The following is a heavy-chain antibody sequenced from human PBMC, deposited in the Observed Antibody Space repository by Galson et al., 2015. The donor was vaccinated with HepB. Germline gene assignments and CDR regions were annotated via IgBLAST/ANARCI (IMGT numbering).Heavy chain of an antibody. D-gene: IGHD3-16*02. J-gene: IGHJ4*02. CDR3: ARGAYDYVWGSYRYGPFDH. Sequence: SLRLSCAASGFSFNNYGLHWVRQAPGKGLEWLSVIWRDEGSNKYYADSVKGRFTVSRDNSKRTLYLQMNSLRAEDTAVYYCARGAYDYVWGSYRYGPFDHWGQGTLVTVSS. CDR2: IWRDEGSNK. CDR1: GFSFNNYG. V-gene: IGHV3-33*01.